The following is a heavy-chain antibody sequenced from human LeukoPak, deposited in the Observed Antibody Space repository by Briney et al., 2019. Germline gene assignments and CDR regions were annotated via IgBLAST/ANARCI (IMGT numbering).Heavy chain of an antibody. CDR2: IYYSGST. V-gene: IGHV4-39*07. D-gene: IGHD5-18*01. CDR3: ARALYSYGPLYFDY. CDR1: GGSISSSSYY. J-gene: IGHJ4*02. Sequence: SETLSLTCTVSGGSISSSSYYWGWIRQPPGKGLEWIGSIYYSGSTYYNPSLKSRVTISVDTSKNQFSLKLSSVTAADTAVYYCARALYSYGPLYFDYWGQGTLVTVSS.